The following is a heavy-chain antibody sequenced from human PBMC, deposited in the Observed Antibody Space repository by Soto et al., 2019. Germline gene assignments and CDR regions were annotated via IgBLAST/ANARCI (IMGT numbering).Heavy chain of an antibody. D-gene: IGHD3-10*01. V-gene: IGHV1-3*01. CDR3: ARERLLWFGELFQTNNWFDP. CDR1: GYTFTSYA. Sequence: ASVKVSCTASGYTFTSYAMHWVRQAPGQRLEWMGWINAGNGNTKYSQKFQGRVTITRDTSASTAYMELSSLRSEDTAVYYCARERLLWFGELFQTNNWFDPWGQGTLVTVSS. CDR2: INAGNGNT. J-gene: IGHJ5*02.